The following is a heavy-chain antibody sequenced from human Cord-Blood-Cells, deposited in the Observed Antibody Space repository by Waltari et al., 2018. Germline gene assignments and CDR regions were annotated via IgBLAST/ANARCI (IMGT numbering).Heavy chain of an antibody. Sequence: EVQLVESGGGLVQPGGSLRLSCAASGFTFSSYSMNWVRQAPGKGLEWVSYISVSSGTIYYADSVKGRFTISRDNAKTSLYLQMNSLRAEDTAVYYCAREGMVRGVIPYWGQGTLVTVSS. D-gene: IGHD3-10*01. J-gene: IGHJ4*02. V-gene: IGHV3-48*01. CDR3: AREGMVRGVIPY. CDR1: GFTFSSYS. CDR2: ISVSSGTI.